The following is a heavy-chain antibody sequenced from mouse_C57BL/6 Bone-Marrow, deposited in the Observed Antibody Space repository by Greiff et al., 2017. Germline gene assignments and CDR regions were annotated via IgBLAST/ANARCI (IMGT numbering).Heavy chain of an antibody. D-gene: IGHD4-1*01. V-gene: IGHV5-9*01. J-gene: IGHJ3*01. Sequence: EVKLMESGGGLVKPGGSLKLSCAASGFTFSSYTMSWVRQTPEKRLEWVATISGGGGNTYYPDSVKGRFTISRDNAKNTLYLQMSSLRSEDTALYYCARELGRGFAYWGQGTLVTVSA. CDR2: ISGGGGNT. CDR1: GFTFSSYT. CDR3: ARELGRGFAY.